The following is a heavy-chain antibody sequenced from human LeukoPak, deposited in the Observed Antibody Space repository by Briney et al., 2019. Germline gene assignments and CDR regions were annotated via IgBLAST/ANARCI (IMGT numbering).Heavy chain of an antibody. CDR3: ARGNPAVFDP. J-gene: IGHJ5*02. CDR2: IYHSGST. Sequence: SSQTLSLTCAVSGGPISSGGYSWSWIRQPPGKGLEWIGYIYHSGSTYYNPSLKSRVTISVDRSKNQFSLKLSSVTAADTAVYYCARGNPAVFDPWGQGTLVTVSS. V-gene: IGHV4-30-2*01. D-gene: IGHD1-14*01. CDR1: GGPISSGGYS.